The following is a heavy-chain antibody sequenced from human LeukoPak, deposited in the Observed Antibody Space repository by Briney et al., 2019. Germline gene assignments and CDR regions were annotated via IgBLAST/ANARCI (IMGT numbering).Heavy chain of an antibody. CDR2: IYYSGST. CDR3: ARAILISSTSGNWFDP. D-gene: IGHD2-2*01. Sequence: SETLSLTCTVSGGSISSYYWSWIRQPPGKGLEWIGYIYYSGSTNYNPSLKSRVTISVDTSKNQFSLKLGSVTAADTAVYYCARAILISSTSGNWFDPWGQGTLVTVSS. V-gene: IGHV4-59*01. CDR1: GGSISSYY. J-gene: IGHJ5*02.